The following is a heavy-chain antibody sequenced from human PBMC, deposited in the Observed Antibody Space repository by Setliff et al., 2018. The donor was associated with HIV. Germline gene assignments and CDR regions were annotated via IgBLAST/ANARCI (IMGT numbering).Heavy chain of an antibody. CDR2: ISPYNGHT. J-gene: IGHJ6*02. Sequence: GASVKVSCKPSGYTFTTYGLSWVRQAPGHGLEWMGWISPYNGHTNYAQNFQDRVTMTIDTSTSRAYMELRSLRSDDTAVYFCARLGSGWSDSYYYAMDVWGQGTTVTVSS. CDR3: ARLGSGWSDSYYYAMDV. CDR1: GYTFTTYG. V-gene: IGHV1-18*01. D-gene: IGHD6-19*01.